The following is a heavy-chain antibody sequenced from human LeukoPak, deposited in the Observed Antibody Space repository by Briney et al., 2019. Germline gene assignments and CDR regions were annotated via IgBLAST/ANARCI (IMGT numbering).Heavy chain of an antibody. CDR1: GGSINNSSYY. J-gene: IGHJ5*02. V-gene: IGHV4-39*07. CDR2: IYYSGST. CDR3: AREKRRFDP. Sequence: SETLSLTCTVSGGSINNSSYYWGWIRQPPGKGLEWIGSIYYSGSTYYNPSLKSRVTISVDSSKNQFSLQLSSVTAADTAVYYCAREKRRFDPWGQGTLVTVSS.